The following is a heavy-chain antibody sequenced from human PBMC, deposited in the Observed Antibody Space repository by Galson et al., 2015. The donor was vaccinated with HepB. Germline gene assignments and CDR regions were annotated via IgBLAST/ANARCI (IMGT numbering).Heavy chain of an antibody. V-gene: IGHV3-23*01. CDR2: LSSRAGSI. CDR3: AKVYWTWYFDL. D-gene: IGHD2-8*02. J-gene: IGHJ2*01. Sequence: SLRLSCAASGFTFSDYTMAWVRQAPGKGLEWISGLSSRAGSIYYADSVRGRFTISRDNSKNTLYSQMNNLRVEDAAIYFCAKVYWTWYFDLWGRGTLVTVSS. CDR1: GFTFSDYT.